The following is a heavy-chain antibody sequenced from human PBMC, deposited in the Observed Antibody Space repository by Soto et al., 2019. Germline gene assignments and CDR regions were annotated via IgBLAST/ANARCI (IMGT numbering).Heavy chain of an antibody. CDR2: IYHSGST. Sequence: SETLSLTCAVSGYSISSGYYWGWIRQPPGKGLEWIGSIYHSGSTYYNPSLKSRVTISVDTSKNQFSLKLSSVTAADTAVYYCARSVGPDAFDIWGQGTMVTVSS. CDR3: ARSVGPDAFDI. CDR1: GYSISSGYY. V-gene: IGHV4-38-2*01. D-gene: IGHD1-26*01. J-gene: IGHJ3*02.